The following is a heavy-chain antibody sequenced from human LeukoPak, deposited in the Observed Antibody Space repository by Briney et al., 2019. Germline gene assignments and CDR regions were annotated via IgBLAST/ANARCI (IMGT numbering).Heavy chain of an antibody. Sequence: SETLSLTCTVSGGSISRYYWSWIRQPAGKGLEWIGRIYTSGSTSYNPSLKSRVTMSVDTSKNQFSLRLSSVTAADTAVYYCARDRESYYGSGTYYIGPGYFDYWDQGTLVTVSS. V-gene: IGHV4-4*07. CDR1: GGSISRYY. J-gene: IGHJ4*02. CDR3: ARDRESYYGSGTYYIGPGYFDY. CDR2: IYTSGST. D-gene: IGHD3-10*01.